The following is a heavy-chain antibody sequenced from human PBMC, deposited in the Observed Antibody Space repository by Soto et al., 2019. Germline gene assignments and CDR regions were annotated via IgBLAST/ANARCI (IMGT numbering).Heavy chain of an antibody. Sequence: SETLSLTCTVSGGSISSGNFSWTWILQPPGKGLEWIAYIFHTGSTFYNSSLKPRVSISVDRSKNQFSLKLKSVTETDTAVYYCARVKVGDLFRFNWFFDLWGRGTLVTGSS. D-gene: IGHD3-3*01. CDR3: ARVKVGDLFRFNWFFDL. CDR1: GGSISSGNFS. J-gene: IGHJ2*01. V-gene: IGHV4-30-2*01. CDR2: IFHTGST.